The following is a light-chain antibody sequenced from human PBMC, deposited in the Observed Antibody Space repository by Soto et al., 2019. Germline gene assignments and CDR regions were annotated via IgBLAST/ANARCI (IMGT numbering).Light chain of an antibody. CDR3: QQFNAYPLT. J-gene: IGKJ4*01. V-gene: IGKV1-9*01. CDR1: QGISDY. CDR2: GAS. Sequence: DIQLTQSPSFLSASVGDRVTISCRASQGISDYLAWYQQKPGKAPKLLIYGASTLQSGVPSRFSGSASGTEFTITISSLQPEDFATYFCQQFNAYPLTFGGGNKLEIK.